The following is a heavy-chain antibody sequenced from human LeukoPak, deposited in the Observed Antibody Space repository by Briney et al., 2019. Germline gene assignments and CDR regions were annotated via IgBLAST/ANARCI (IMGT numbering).Heavy chain of an antibody. J-gene: IGHJ3*02. Sequence: GGSLRLSCAASGFVFSGSAMHWVRQASGKGLEWVGRIRSKGNNYATAYAASVKGRFTISRDDSKDTAYLQMNSLKTEDTAVYYCARHETISHVFDIWGQGTMVTVSS. CDR3: ARHETISHVFDI. V-gene: IGHV3-73*01. CDR2: IRSKGNNYAT. D-gene: IGHD3-3*01. CDR1: GFVFSGSA.